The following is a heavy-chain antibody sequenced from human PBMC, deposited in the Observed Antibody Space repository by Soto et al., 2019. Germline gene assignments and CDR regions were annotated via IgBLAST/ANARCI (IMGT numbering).Heavy chain of an antibody. Sequence: QVQLVQSGAEVKKPGSSVKVTCKASGAIFSSNAISWVRQAPGQGLEWMGGILPIFGRTNYAQKFQGRVKIHAAESTRTAYMELSSLKSEDTAVYYCATGGRGYSYAPRFYFEYWGQGTLVTVSS. V-gene: IGHV1-69*01. CDR2: ILPIFGRT. CDR3: ATGGRGYSYAPRFYFEY. J-gene: IGHJ4*02. CDR1: GAIFSSNA. D-gene: IGHD5-18*01.